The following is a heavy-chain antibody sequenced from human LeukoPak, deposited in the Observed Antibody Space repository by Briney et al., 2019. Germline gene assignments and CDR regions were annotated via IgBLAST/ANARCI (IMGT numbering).Heavy chain of an antibody. J-gene: IGHJ5*02. CDR2: ISTSGST. CDR3: ARGQSGWNYNWFDP. CDR1: GGSISSGNYY. Sequence: SQTLSLTCTVSGGSISSGNYYWRWDRQPAGEGLEWIVRISTSGSTNFNPSLKSRVTISVDTSKNQFSLNLSSVTAADTAVYYCARGQSGWNYNWFDPWGQGILVTVSS. V-gene: IGHV4-61*02. D-gene: IGHD1-7*01.